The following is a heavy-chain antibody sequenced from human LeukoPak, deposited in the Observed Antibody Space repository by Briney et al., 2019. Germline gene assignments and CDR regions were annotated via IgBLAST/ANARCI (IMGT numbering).Heavy chain of an antibody. D-gene: IGHD4-17*01. V-gene: IGHV3-64D*09. CDR3: VKDGSATTVTTMRAY. Sequence: GGSLRLSCSASGFXFSSYAIHWVRQAPGKGLEYVSAISSNGGSTYYADSVKGRFTISRDNSKNTLYLQMSSLRAEDTAVYYCVKDGSATTVTTMRAYWGQGTLVTVSS. J-gene: IGHJ4*02. CDR2: ISSNGGST. CDR1: GFXFSSYA.